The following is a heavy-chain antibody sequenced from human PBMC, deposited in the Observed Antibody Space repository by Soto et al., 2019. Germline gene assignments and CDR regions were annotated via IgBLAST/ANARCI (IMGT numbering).Heavy chain of an antibody. Sequence: ASGKVSCKASCYTFTHFGNRWGRQAPGQGLEWMGWISAYNGNTNYAQKFQGRVTMTTDTSTSTAYMEVRSLRFDDTAVYYCARDKITGLFDYWGQGTLVTVSS. J-gene: IGHJ4*02. V-gene: IGHV1-18*01. CDR2: ISAYNGNT. CDR3: ARDKITGLFDY. CDR1: CYTFTHFG. D-gene: IGHD2-8*02.